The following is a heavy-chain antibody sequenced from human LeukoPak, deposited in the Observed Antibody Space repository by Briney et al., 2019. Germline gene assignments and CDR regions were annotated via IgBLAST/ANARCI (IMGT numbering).Heavy chain of an antibody. D-gene: IGHD1-1*01. Sequence: SGPTLAIPTQTLTLTCTFSGFSRITSGVGVGWIRQPPEKALEWLALIYWDDDKRYSPSLKNRLTITKATSKNQVVLTMTNTDPVDTATYYCAHQLGVTYFAYWGEGTLVTVSS. J-gene: IGHJ4*02. CDR3: AHQLGVTYFAY. CDR2: IYWDDDK. V-gene: IGHV2-5*02. CDR1: GFSRITSGVG.